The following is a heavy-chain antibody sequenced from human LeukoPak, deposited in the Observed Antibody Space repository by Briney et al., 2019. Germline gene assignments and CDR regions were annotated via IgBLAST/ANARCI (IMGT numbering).Heavy chain of an antibody. CDR1: GGSISSSSYY. Sequence: SETLSLTCTVSGGSISSSSYYWGWIRQPPGKGLEWIGSIYYSGSTYYNPSLKSRVTISVGTSKNQFSLKLSSVTAADTAVYYCAREQTAGIAVADNWFDPWGQGTLVTVSS. J-gene: IGHJ5*02. D-gene: IGHD6-19*01. CDR3: AREQTAGIAVADNWFDP. V-gene: IGHV4-39*07. CDR2: IYYSGST.